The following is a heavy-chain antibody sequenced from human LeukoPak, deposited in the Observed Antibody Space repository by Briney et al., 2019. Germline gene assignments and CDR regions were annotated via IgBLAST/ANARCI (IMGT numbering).Heavy chain of an antibody. CDR2: INQDGSEK. D-gene: IGHD5-24*01. CDR3: ARREMATITDY. Sequence: GGSLRLSCAASGFTFKTHAMSWVRQAPGKGLEWVANINQDGSEKYYVDSVEDRFTISRNNAKNSLYLQMNSLTAEDTAMYYCARREMATITDYWGQGTLVTVSS. J-gene: IGHJ4*02. V-gene: IGHV3-7*01. CDR1: GFTFKTHA.